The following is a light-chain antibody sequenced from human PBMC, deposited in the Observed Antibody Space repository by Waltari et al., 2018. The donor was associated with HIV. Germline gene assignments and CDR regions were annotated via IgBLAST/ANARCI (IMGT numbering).Light chain of an antibody. J-gene: IGKJ5*01. V-gene: IGKV3-15*01. CDR1: QSISSY. CDR2: DAS. Sequence: EIVLTQSPATLSLSPGERATLSCGASQSISSYLAWYQQKPGQAPRLLISDASTRATGIPARFSGSGSGTEFTLTISSLQSEDFAVYFCQQYANWPFTFGQGTRLEIK. CDR3: QQYANWPFT.